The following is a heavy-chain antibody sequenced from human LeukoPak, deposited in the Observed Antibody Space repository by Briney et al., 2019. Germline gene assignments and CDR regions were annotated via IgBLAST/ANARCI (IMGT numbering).Heavy chain of an antibody. CDR1: GFTVSSNY. V-gene: IGHV3-7*03. CDR3: AKDPNSYGPYYFDY. D-gene: IGHD5-18*01. CDR2: MKRDGSEI. Sequence: GGSLRLSCAASGFTVSSNYMSWVRRAPGKGLEWVANMKRDGSEIYYVDSVRGRFTISRDNARNSLYLQMNSLRVEDTALFYCAKDPNSYGPYYFDYWGQGTMVTVSS. J-gene: IGHJ4*02.